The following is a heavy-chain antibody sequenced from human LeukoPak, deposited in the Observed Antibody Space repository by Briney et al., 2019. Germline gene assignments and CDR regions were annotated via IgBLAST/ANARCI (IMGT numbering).Heavy chain of an antibody. J-gene: IGHJ6*03. V-gene: IGHV4-59*08. D-gene: IGHD2-2*01. CDR3: ARGVRCSSTSCYEPYYYYYMDV. Sequence: SETLSLTCTVSGGSISSYYWSWIRQPPGKGLEWIGYIYYSGSTNYNPSLKSRVTISVDTSKNQFSLKLSSVTAADTAVYYCARGVRCSSTSCYEPYYYYYMDVWGKGTTVTVSS. CDR1: GGSISSYY. CDR2: IYYSGST.